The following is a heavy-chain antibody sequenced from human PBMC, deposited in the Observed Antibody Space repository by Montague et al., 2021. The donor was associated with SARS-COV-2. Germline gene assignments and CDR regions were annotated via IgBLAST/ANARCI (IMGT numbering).Heavy chain of an antibody. CDR3: ARHPDGHNSY. Sequence: GNTNYNPSIKSRVTISVDTAKNLISLQLRSVTAADTAVYYCARHPDGHNSYWGQGTTVTVSS. CDR2: GNT. D-gene: IGHD5-24*01. V-gene: IGHV4-59*08. J-gene: IGHJ6*02.